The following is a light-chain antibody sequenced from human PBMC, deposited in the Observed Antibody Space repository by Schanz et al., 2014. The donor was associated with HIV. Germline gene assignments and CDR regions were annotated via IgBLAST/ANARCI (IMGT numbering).Light chain of an antibody. V-gene: IGKV3D-15*01. CDR1: QSVGSS. Sequence: EIVMTQSPATLSLSPGERATLSCRASQSVGSSLAWYQQKPGQAPRLLIYGASSRATGIPDRFSGSGSGTDFTLTISSLQPEDFATYYCQQSYRNPRTFGQGTKLEIK. CDR2: GAS. J-gene: IGKJ2*01. CDR3: QQSYRNPRT.